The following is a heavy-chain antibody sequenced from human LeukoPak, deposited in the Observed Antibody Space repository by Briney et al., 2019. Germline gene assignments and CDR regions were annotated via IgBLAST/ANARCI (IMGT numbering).Heavy chain of an antibody. CDR2: FSPGDGET. D-gene: IGHD3-16*02. Sequence: ASVKVSFKVSGYSLTELSMHWARQAPGKGLEWVGGFSPGDGETIYAQRFQGRVTMTEATSTDTAYMELRSLTYEDTAVYYCATRLGEFSSRDAFNIWGQGTMVTVSS. CDR3: ATRLGEFSSRDAFNI. V-gene: IGHV1-24*01. J-gene: IGHJ3*02. CDR1: GYSLTELS.